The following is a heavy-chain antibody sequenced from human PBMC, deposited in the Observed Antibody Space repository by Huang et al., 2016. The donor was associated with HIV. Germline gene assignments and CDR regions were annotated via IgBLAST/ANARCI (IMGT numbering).Heavy chain of an antibody. D-gene: IGHD2-21*02. CDR2: IIDSGSA. V-gene: IGHV4-34*02. CDR3: ARGLRFCRGGDCFPTHFQH. J-gene: IGHJ1*01. CDR1: GGSFSGYK. Sequence: QVRLEQWGAGLLKPSETLSLTCAVSGGSFSGYKWTWIRTAPGKGLEWIGEIIDSGSATYNPSLKTRVTITGDRSKNQCSLKMTALTVTDTAVYFCARGLRFCRGGDCFPTHFQHWSQG.